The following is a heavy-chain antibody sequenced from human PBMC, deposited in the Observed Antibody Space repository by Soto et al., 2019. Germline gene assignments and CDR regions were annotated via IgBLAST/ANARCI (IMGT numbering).Heavy chain of an antibody. CDR2: IYPGDSDT. J-gene: IGHJ6*04. Sequence: VESLKISCKASDTTHWIGWVRQRPGKGLEWMGIIYPGDSDTKYSPSFQGQVTISVDKSISTAYLHWSSLKASDTATYYCARLVNYYFGTDVLGIGTTVNVS. CDR1: DTTHW. V-gene: IGHV5-51*01. CDR3: ARLVNYYFGTDV.